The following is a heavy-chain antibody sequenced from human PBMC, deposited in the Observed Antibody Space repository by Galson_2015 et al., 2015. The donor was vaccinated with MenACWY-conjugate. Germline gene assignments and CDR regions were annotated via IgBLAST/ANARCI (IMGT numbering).Heavy chain of an antibody. CDR2: ISSSSCI. CDR3: ARSSVTFDSSGYYSVL. D-gene: IGHD3-22*01. V-gene: IGHV3-21*01. Sequence: SLRLSCAAPGFIFSSYCMNWVRQAPGKGLEWVSSISSSSCIYYADSVKGRFTIITDNARNSLYLQMNSLRAEDTAVYYCARSSVTFDSSGYYSVLGGHGTQVTVSS. CDR1: GFIFSSYC. J-gene: IGHJ4*01.